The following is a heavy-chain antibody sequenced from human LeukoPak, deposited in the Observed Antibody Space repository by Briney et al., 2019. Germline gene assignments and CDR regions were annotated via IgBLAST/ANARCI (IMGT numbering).Heavy chain of an antibody. CDR2: ISANGGST. V-gene: IGHV3-23*01. D-gene: IGHD2-2*01. J-gene: IGHJ4*02. CDR1: GFTFTSYA. Sequence: PGGSLRLSCAASGFTFTSYAMSWVRQAPGKGLEWVSSISANGGSTYYADSVKGRLTISRADSESTVYLQMNSLRAEDTALYYCARDHRVAAAFDYWGQGALVTVSS. CDR3: ARDHRVAAAFDY.